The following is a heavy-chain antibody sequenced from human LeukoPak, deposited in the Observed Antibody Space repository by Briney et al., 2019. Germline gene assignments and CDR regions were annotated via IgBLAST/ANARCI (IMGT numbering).Heavy chain of an antibody. Sequence: SETLSLTCTVSGGSISSYYWSWIRQPPGKGLEWIGYIYYSGSTNCNPSLKSRVTISVDTSKNQFSLKLSSVTAADTAVYYCAREVAWFDPWGQGTLVTVSS. D-gene: IGHD2-15*01. CDR3: AREVAWFDP. CDR2: IYYSGST. J-gene: IGHJ5*02. V-gene: IGHV4-59*01. CDR1: GGSISSYY.